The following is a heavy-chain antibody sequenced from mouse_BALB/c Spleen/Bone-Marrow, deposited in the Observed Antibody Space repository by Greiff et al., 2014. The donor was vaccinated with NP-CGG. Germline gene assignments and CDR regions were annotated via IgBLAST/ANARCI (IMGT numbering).Heavy chain of an antibody. CDR2: IRNKANGYTT. Sequence: EVMLVESGGGLVQPGGSLRLSCATSGFTFTDYYMNWVRQPPGKALEWLGFIRNKANGYTTEYSASVKGRFTISRDNSQSILYLQKNTLRAEDSATYYCARDKGGILFDYWGQGTTLTVSS. CDR1: GFTFTDYY. CDR3: ARDKGGILFDY. J-gene: IGHJ2*01. V-gene: IGHV7-3*02. D-gene: IGHD1-1*02.